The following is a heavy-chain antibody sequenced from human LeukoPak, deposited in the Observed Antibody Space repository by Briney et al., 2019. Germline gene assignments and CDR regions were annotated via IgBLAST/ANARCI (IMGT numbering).Heavy chain of an antibody. CDR2: IIPIFGTA. D-gene: IGHD5-12*01. V-gene: IGHV1-69*13. Sequence: SVKVSCKASGGTFSSYAISWVRQAPGQGLEWMGGIIPIFGTANYAQKFQGRVTITADESTSTAYMELSCLRPEDTAVYYCAALSGYAFDYWGQGTLVTVSS. J-gene: IGHJ4*02. CDR3: AALSGYAFDY. CDR1: GGTFSSYA.